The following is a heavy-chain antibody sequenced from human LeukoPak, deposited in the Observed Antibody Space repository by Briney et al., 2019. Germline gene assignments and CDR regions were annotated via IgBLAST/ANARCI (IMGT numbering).Heavy chain of an antibody. D-gene: IGHD2-15*01. Sequence: PGRSLRLSCAASGFAFSSYGMHWVRQAPGKGLEWVAVISYDGSNKYYADSVKGRFTISRDNSRNTVYLQMTSLRAEETAVYYCAKGRRYCSGGSCYYFDYWGQGTLVTVSS. CDR3: AKGRRYCSGGSCYYFDY. CDR1: GFAFSSYG. CDR2: ISYDGSNK. V-gene: IGHV3-30*18. J-gene: IGHJ4*02.